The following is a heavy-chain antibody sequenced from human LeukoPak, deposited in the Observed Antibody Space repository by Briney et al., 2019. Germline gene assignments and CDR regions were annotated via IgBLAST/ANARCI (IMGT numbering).Heavy chain of an antibody. CDR2: INPNSGGT. CDR1: GGTFSNYG. V-gene: IGHV1-2*02. D-gene: IGHD5-18*01. Sequence: ASVKVSCKASGGTFSNYGISWVRQAPGQGLEWMGWINPNSGGTNYAQKFQGRVTMTRDTSISTAYMELSRLRSDDTAVYYCARAATLGYSYGHALDYWGQGTLVTVSS. J-gene: IGHJ4*02. CDR3: ARAATLGYSYGHALDY.